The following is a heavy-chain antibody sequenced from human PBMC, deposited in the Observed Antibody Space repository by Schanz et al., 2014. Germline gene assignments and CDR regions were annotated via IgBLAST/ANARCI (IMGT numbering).Heavy chain of an antibody. J-gene: IGHJ4*02. CDR3: AKEDRNHNSDYVY. CDR2: ISYDGNEK. Sequence: QVQLVESGGGVVQPGKSLRLSCAASGFAFSDYGMHWVRQAPGKGLEWVAFISYDGNEKHYPDSVKGRFTISRDNSRNTLFLQMESLRPEDTAVYYCAKEDRNHNSDYVYWGQGTLVTVSS. D-gene: IGHD3-22*01. CDR1: GFAFSDYG. V-gene: IGHV3-30*18.